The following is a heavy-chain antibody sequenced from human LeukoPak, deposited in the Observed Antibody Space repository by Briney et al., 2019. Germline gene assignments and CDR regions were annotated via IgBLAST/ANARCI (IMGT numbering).Heavy chain of an antibody. Sequence: SETLSLTCTVSGGSVSSGSYYWSWIRQPPGKGLEWIGYIYYSGSTNYNPSLKSRVTISVDTSKNQFSLKLSSVTAADTAVYYCARDGSRFSSSWYPFDYWGQGTLVTVSS. CDR2: IYYSGST. V-gene: IGHV4-61*01. CDR1: GGSVSSGSYY. J-gene: IGHJ4*02. CDR3: ARDGSRFSSSWYPFDY. D-gene: IGHD6-13*01.